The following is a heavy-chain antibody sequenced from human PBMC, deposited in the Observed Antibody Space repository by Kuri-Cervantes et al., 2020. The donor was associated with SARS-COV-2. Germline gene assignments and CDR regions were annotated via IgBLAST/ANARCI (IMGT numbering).Heavy chain of an antibody. D-gene: IGHD1-26*01. CDR3: ARDLILVGATPYYYMDV. V-gene: IGHV1-69*05. CDR2: IIPIFGTA. J-gene: IGHJ6*03. Sequence: SVKVSCKASGGTFSSYAISWVRQAPGQGLEWMGGIIPIFGTANYAQKFQGRVTITTDESTSTAYMELSSLRSEDTAVYYCARDLILVGATPYYYMDVWGKGTTVTVSS. CDR1: GGTFSSYA.